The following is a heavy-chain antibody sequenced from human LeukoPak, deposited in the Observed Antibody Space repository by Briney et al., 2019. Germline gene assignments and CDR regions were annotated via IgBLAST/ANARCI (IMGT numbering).Heavy chain of an antibody. Sequence: KPGASVKVSCKASGYNFISYYMHWVRQAPGQSLEWMGINNPSGGSTSYAQKFQDRVTMTRDTSTSTVYMELSSLKSEDTAVYYCAREDVVLVDAVRYYYYGMDVWGQGTTVTVSS. CDR2: NNPSGGST. D-gene: IGHD2-8*01. CDR1: GYNFISYY. J-gene: IGHJ6*02. V-gene: IGHV1-46*01. CDR3: AREDVVLVDAVRYYYYGMDV.